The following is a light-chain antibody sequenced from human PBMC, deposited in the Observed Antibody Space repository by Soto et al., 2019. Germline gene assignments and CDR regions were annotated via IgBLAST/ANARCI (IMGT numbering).Light chain of an antibody. CDR2: DTS. CDR3: QEHGNWPRRT. V-gene: IGKV3-11*01. J-gene: IGKJ3*01. Sequence: DIVLTQSPATLSLSPGERATLSCRASENLYTYLAWYQQKPGRAPRLLIYDTSKRAADIPARFSGSGSGTDYTLTISSLEPEDFAVYYCQEHGNWPRRTFGPGTTVDV. CDR1: ENLYTY.